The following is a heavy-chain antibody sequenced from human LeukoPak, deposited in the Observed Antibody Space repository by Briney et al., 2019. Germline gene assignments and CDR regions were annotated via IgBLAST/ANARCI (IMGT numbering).Heavy chain of an antibody. CDR2: IYYSGSA. Sequence: SETLSLTCTVSGGSINSYYWSWIRRPPGKGLEWIGSIYYSGSAYYNPSLKSRVTISVDTSKNQFSLKLSSVTAADTAVYYCARGRYYDQDYWGQGTLVTVSS. V-gene: IGHV4-39*07. J-gene: IGHJ4*02. CDR3: ARGRYYDQDY. CDR1: GGSINSYY. D-gene: IGHD3-22*01.